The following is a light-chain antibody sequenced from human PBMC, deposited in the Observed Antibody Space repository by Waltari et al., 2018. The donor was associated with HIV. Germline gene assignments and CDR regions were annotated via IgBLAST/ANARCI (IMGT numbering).Light chain of an antibody. V-gene: IGKV1-5*03. J-gene: IGKJ1*01. Sequence: DIQMTQSPSTLSASVGARVTITCRASQSISNWLAWYQQKPGKAPKLLIYKASSLQSGAPSRFSGSGYGTEFTLTISSLQPDDFATYYCQQYNSYWTYGQGTKVEIK. CDR3: QQYNSYWT. CDR2: KAS. CDR1: QSISNW.